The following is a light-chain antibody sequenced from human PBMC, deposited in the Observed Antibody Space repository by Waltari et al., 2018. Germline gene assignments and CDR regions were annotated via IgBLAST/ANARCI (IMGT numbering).Light chain of an antibody. J-gene: IGKJ2*01. V-gene: IGKV1-5*03. CDR2: KAS. Sequence: DIQMTQSPSTVSASIGDRVTITCRASQSISAWLAWYQQKPGQAPKLLVYKASFVENGVSSRFSGSGSGTDFSLTISSLQPEDSATYYCQQYDNYPYIFGQGTKLEI. CDR1: QSISAW. CDR3: QQYDNYPYI.